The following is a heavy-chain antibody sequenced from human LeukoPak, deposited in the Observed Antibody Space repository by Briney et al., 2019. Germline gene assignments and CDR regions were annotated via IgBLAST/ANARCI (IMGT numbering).Heavy chain of an antibody. V-gene: IGHV4-59*01. Sequence: SETLSLTCTVSGGSISSYYWSWIRQPPGKGLEWIGYIYYSGGTNYNPSLKSRVTISVDTSKNQFSLKLSSVTAADTAVYYCARSTVTTFDWFDPWGQGTLVTVSS. CDR2: IYYSGGT. J-gene: IGHJ5*02. D-gene: IGHD4-17*01. CDR3: ARSTVTTFDWFDP. CDR1: GGSISSYY.